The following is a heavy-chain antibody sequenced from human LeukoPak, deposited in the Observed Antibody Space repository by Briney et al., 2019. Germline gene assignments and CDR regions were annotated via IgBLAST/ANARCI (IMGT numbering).Heavy chain of an antibody. Sequence: GGSLRLSCAASGFTFSSYAMSWVRQAPGKGLEWVSAISGSGGSTYYADSVKGRFTISRDNSKNTLYLQMNSLRAEDTAVYYCARDKSYDFWAGYHALDYWGQGTLVTVSS. CDR1: GFTFSSYA. V-gene: IGHV3-23*01. D-gene: IGHD3-3*01. CDR3: ARDKSYDFWAGYHALDY. CDR2: ISGSGGST. J-gene: IGHJ4*02.